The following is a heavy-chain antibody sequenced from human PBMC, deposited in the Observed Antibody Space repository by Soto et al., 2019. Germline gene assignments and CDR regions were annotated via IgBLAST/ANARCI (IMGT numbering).Heavy chain of an antibody. D-gene: IGHD2-8*01. J-gene: IGHJ3*01. CDR2: IKSKKDSGTT. CDR1: GFSVSNAW. CDR3: TTTVLLVYATAPASNFDV. Sequence: GGSLRLSCAASGFSVSNAWVSWVRQAPGKGLEWLGQIKSKKDSGTTDYAAPVKGRFIISRDDSGNTLYLQMNNLKTEDTAVYYCTTTVLLVYATAPASNFDVWGQGTMVTVSS. V-gene: IGHV3-15*01.